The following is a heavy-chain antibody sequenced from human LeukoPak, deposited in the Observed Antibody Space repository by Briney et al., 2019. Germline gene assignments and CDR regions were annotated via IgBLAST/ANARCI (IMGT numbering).Heavy chain of an antibody. V-gene: IGHV3-74*01. CDR2: INTDGSST. Sequence: GGSLRLSCAASGFTFSSYWMHWVRQAPGKGLVWVSRINTDGSSTSCADSVKGRFTISRDNAKNTLYLQMNSLRAEDTAVYYCARDRDSSGWSGGFDYWGQGTLVTVSS. CDR1: GFTFSSYW. J-gene: IGHJ4*02. D-gene: IGHD6-19*01. CDR3: ARDRDSSGWSGGFDY.